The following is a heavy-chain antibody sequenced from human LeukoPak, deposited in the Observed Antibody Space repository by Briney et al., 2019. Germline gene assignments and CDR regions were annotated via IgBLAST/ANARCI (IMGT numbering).Heavy chain of an antibody. CDR2: INQDGSEK. J-gene: IGHJ4*02. CDR1: GFTFSSYW. Sequence: GGSLRLSRAASGFTFSSYWMSWVRQAPGKGLEWVANINQDGSEKYYVDSVKGRFTISRDNAKNSLYLQMSSLRAEDTALYYCASRSSVAASGPGWGQGTLVTVSS. V-gene: IGHV3-7*01. D-gene: IGHD2-15*01. CDR3: ASRSSVAASGPG.